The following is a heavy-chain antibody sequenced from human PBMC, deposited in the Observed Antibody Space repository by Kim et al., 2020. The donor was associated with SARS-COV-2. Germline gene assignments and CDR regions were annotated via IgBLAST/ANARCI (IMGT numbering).Heavy chain of an antibody. J-gene: IGHJ6*02. Sequence: GGSLRLSCAASGFTFSSYGLHWVRLAPGKGLEWVAVISYDGSNKYYADSVRGRFTISRDNSKNTLYLQMDSLRAEDAAVYYCAKDLLGDTRGMDVWGQGTTVTVSS. CDR3: AKDLLGDTRGMDV. CDR2: ISYDGSNK. D-gene: IGHD3-16*01. CDR1: GFTFSSYG. V-gene: IGHV3-30*18.